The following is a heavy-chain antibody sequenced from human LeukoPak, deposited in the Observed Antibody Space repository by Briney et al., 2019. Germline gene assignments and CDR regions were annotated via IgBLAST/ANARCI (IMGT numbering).Heavy chain of an antibody. Sequence: SETLSLTCAVYGGSFSGYYWSWIRQPPGKGLEWIGEINHSGSTNYNPSLKSRVTISVDTSKNQFSLKLSSVTAADTAVYYCAKDEGSSSWDDAFDIWGQGTMVTVSS. D-gene: IGHD6-13*01. CDR2: INHSGST. CDR1: GGSFSGYY. J-gene: IGHJ3*02. V-gene: IGHV4-34*01. CDR3: AKDEGSSSWDDAFDI.